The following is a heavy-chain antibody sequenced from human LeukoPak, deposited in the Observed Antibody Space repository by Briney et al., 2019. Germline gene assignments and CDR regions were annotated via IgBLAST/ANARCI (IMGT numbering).Heavy chain of an antibody. CDR3: TTSGRYYYKGY. CDR1: GFTFSIYA. CDR2: ISGSGGST. Sequence: GGSLRLSCATSGFTFSIYAMTWVRQAPGKGLEWVSTISGSGGSTYYADSVKGRFTISRDDSKNTLYLQMNSLKTEDTAVYYCTTSGRYYYKGYWGQGTLVTVSS. V-gene: IGHV3-23*01. D-gene: IGHD1-26*01. J-gene: IGHJ4*02.